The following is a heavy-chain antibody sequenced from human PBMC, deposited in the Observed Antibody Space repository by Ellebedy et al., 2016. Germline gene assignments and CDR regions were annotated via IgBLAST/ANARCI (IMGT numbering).Heavy chain of an antibody. V-gene: IGHV5-10-1*01. J-gene: IGHJ4*02. CDR2: IDPSDSYT. CDR3: ARLANRVRGVIPRDY. D-gene: IGHD3-10*01. Sequence: GESLKISXKGSGYSFTSYWISWVRQMPGKGLEWMGRIDPSDSYTNYSPSFQGHVTISADKSISTAYLQWSSLKASDTAMYYCARLANRVRGVIPRDYWGQGTLVTVSS. CDR1: GYSFTSYW.